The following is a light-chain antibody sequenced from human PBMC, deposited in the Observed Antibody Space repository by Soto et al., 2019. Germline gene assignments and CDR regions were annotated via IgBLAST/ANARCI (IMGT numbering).Light chain of an antibody. CDR3: QRYGSSPGT. V-gene: IGKV3-20*01. J-gene: IGKJ1*01. CDR2: GAS. Sequence: EIVLTQSPGTLSLSPGERATLSCRASQSVSSSYLAWYQQKPGQAPRLLIYGASSRATGLPDRFSGSGSGTALTLTISRLEPEDFAVYYCQRYGSSPGTFGQGTKVEIK. CDR1: QSVSSSY.